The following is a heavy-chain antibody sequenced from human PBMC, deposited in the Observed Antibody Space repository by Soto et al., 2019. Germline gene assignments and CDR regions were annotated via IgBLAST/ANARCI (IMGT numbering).Heavy chain of an antibody. D-gene: IGHD4-17*01. CDR3: ARGSVSDYGDFGGLYDS. J-gene: IGHJ4*02. CDR2: IIPIYGTA. V-gene: IGHV1-69*01. Sequence: QVQLVQSGAGVRKPGSSVKVSCKAFGGSINNYALTWVRQAPGQGLEWMGGIIPIYGTANYAQKFRVRVTLTADEDTSTAYMELSSLRYEDTAVYYCARGSVSDYGDFGGLYDSWGQGTLVTVSS. CDR1: GGSINNYA.